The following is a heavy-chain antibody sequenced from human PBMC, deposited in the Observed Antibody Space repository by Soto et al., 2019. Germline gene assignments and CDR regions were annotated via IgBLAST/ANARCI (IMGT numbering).Heavy chain of an antibody. D-gene: IGHD5-12*01. V-gene: IGHV1-18*04. Sequence: ASVKVSCKASGYTFTNHGVTWVRQAPGQGLEWMGWISAYNGDTNYAQNFQGRVTSTTDTSTTTAYLELRSLRSDDTAVYYCARHHGPTTSENWFDPWGQGTLVTVSS. CDR3: ARHHGPTTSENWFDP. CDR2: ISAYNGDT. J-gene: IGHJ5*02. CDR1: GYTFTNHG.